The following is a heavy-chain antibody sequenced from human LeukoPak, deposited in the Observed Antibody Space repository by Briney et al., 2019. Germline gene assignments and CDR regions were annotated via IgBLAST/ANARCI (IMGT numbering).Heavy chain of an antibody. CDR1: GFTFSSYG. CDR2: IRYDGSNK. V-gene: IGHV3-30*02. Sequence: GESLTLSCAASGFTFSSYGMHWVRQAPGKGLEWVAFIRYDGSNKYYADSVKGRFTISRDNSKNTLYLQMNSLRAEDTAVYYCAKDGLGYCSSTSCIRTHFDYWGQGTLVTVSS. CDR3: AKDGLGYCSSTSCIRTHFDY. D-gene: IGHD2-2*01. J-gene: IGHJ4*02.